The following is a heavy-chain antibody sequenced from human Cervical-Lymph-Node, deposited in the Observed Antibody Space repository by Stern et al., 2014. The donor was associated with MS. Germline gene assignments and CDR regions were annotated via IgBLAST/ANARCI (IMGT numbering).Heavy chain of an antibody. CDR2: INPSGGST. V-gene: IGHV1-46*01. Sequence: QVQLVQPGAEVKKPGASVKVSCKASGYTFITHYMHWVRQAPGQGLEWMGIINPSGGSTRYAQKFQGRVTMTRDTSTSTVYMELSSLRSEDTAVYYCARTKDSSIEVRPGEYYYVGMDVWGQGTTVTVPS. CDR1: GYTFITHY. J-gene: IGHJ6*02. D-gene: IGHD6-6*01. CDR3: ARTKDSSIEVRPGEYYYVGMDV.